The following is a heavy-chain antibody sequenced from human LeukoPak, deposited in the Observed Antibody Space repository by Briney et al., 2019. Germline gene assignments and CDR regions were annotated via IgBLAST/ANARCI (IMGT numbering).Heavy chain of an antibody. D-gene: IGHD3-10*01. Sequence: ASAKVSCKASGYTFTSYYMHWVRQAPGQGLEWMGIINPSGGSTSYAQKFQGRVTMTRDMSTSTVYMELSSLRSEDTAVYYCARGYYGSGSEYNWFDPWGQGTLVTVSS. J-gene: IGHJ5*02. CDR3: ARGYYGSGSEYNWFDP. CDR2: INPSGGST. V-gene: IGHV1-46*01. CDR1: GYTFTSYY.